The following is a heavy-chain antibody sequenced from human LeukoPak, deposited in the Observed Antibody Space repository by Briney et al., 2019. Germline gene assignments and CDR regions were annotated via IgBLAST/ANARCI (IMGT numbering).Heavy chain of an antibody. D-gene: IGHD3-22*01. V-gene: IGHV3-48*01. Sequence: GGTLRLSCAASGFTFSSYTMNWVRQAPGKGLEWVSYISSSGNSIYYADSVKGRFVISRDNAKNSLYLQVNDPGAEDTAVYYCARGAYNISGYYYYYYYIDVWGKGTTVTVSS. CDR2: ISSSGNSI. CDR3: ARGAYNISGYYYYYYYIDV. J-gene: IGHJ6*03. CDR1: GFTFSSYT.